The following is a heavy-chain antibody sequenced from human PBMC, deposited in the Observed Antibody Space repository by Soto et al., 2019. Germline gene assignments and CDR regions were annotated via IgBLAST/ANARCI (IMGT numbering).Heavy chain of an antibody. CDR1: GGSVSSGSYY. CDR2: IYYSGST. J-gene: IGHJ6*02. CDR3: AREGATVTTNYYYGMDV. Sequence: NPSETLSLTCTVSGGSVSSGSYYWSWIRQPPGKGLEWIGYIYYSGSTNYNPSLKSRVTISVDTSKNQFSLKLSSVTAADTAVYYCAREGATVTTNYYYGMDVWGQGTTVTVSS. D-gene: IGHD4-17*01. V-gene: IGHV4-61*01.